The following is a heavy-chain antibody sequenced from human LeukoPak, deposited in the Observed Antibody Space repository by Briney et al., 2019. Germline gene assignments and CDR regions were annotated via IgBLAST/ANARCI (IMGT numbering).Heavy chain of an antibody. D-gene: IGHD3-9*01. Sequence: SETLSLTCTVSGGSISSSSYYWGWIRQPPGKGLEWIGSIYYSGSTYYNPSLKSRVTISVDTSKNQFSLKLSSVTAADTAVYYCARGPPDLYYDILTGYYRRRTRDAFDIWGQGTMVTVSS. CDR3: ARGPPDLYYDILTGYYRRRTRDAFDI. CDR2: IYYSGST. CDR1: GGSISSSSYY. V-gene: IGHV4-39*01. J-gene: IGHJ3*02.